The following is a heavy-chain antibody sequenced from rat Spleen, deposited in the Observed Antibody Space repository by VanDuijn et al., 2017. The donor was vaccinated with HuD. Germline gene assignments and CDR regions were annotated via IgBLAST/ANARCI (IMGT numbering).Heavy chain of an antibody. J-gene: IGHJ1*01. D-gene: IGHD5-1*01. CDR1: GFSLTDYH. CDR3: VRRLGVRYWHCDF. CDR2: MWTDGDT. Sequence: QVQLKESGPGLVQPSQTLSLTCTVSGFSLTDYHVHWVRQPPGKGLEWMGLMWTDGDTSYNSAPKSRLSISRDTSRSQVFLKMNSMQTEDTAMYFGVRRLGVRYWHCDFWGPGTMVTVSS. V-gene: IGHV2-32*01.